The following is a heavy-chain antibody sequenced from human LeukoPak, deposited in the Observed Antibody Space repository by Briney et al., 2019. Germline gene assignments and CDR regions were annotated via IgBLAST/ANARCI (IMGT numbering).Heavy chain of an antibody. D-gene: IGHD3-3*01. Sequence: AETLSLTCTVSGGSISSNTYYWGRLRQPPGKGLEWSGSIYDSGSTYDNPALKRRVTISVDTTKNQYSLKLSSVTAADTAVYYCAIQGDVLRFLVAGGFDYWGQGTLVTVSS. V-gene: IGHV4-39*01. CDR2: IYDSGST. CDR1: GGSISSNTYY. J-gene: IGHJ4*02. CDR3: AIQGDVLRFLVAGGFDY.